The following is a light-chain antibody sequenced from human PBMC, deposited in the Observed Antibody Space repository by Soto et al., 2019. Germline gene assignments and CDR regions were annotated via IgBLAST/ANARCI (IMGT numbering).Light chain of an antibody. CDR2: RND. J-gene: IGLJ3*02. CDR3: AAWDDSLSAVL. Sequence: QAVVPQPPSASGAPGQRVTISCSGSSSNIGTNYVYWYQQLPGKAPKVLIYRNDQRPSGVPDRFSGSKSGTSASLAISGLRSEDEGEYFCAAWDDSLSAVLFGGGTKLTVL. CDR1: SSNIGTNY. V-gene: IGLV1-47*01.